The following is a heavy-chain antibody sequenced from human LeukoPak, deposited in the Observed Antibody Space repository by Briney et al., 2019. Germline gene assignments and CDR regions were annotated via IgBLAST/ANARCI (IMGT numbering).Heavy chain of an antibody. CDR2: IYHTGST. Sequence: SETLSLTCAVSGYSISSGYYWGWIRQPPGKGLEWIGSIYHTGSTYYNPSLQSLVTISLDSPKNQFSLKLTSVTAADTAVYYCARGVTYYYDSSGYLYWGQGTLVTVSS. V-gene: IGHV4-38-2*01. CDR1: GYSISSGYY. CDR3: ARGVTYYYDSSGYLY. D-gene: IGHD3-22*01. J-gene: IGHJ4*02.